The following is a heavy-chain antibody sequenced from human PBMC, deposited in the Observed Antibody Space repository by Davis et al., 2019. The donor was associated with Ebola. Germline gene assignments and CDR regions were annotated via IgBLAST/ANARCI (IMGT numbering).Heavy chain of an antibody. V-gene: IGHV3-21*01. CDR2: ISSSSSYI. J-gene: IGHJ6*02. CDR1: GFTFSSYA. D-gene: IGHD2-2*01. CDR3: ARDQYQLPGEFV. Sequence: PGGSLRLSCAASGFTFSSYAMSWVRQAPGKGLEWVSSISSSSSYIYYADSVKGRFTISRDNAKNSLYLQMNSLRAEDTAVYYCARDQYQLPGEFVWGQGTTVTVSS.